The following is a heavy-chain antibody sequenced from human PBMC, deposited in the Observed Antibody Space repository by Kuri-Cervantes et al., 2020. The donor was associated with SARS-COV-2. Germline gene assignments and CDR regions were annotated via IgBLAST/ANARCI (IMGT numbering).Heavy chain of an antibody. J-gene: IGHJ4*02. V-gene: IGHV3-30-3*01. Sequence: GGTLRLFCAASGFTFSSYAMHWVRQAPGKGLEWVAVISYDGSNNYYADSVKSRFTISRDNSKNTLYLQMNSLRAEDTAVYYCARVVFDTASAYFDYWGQGTLVTVSS. CDR1: GFTFSSYA. D-gene: IGHD5-18*01. CDR2: ISYDGSNN. CDR3: ARVVFDTASAYFDY.